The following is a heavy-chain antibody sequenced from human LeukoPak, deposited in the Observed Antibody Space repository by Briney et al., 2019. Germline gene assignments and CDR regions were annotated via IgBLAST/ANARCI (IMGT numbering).Heavy chain of an antibody. CDR2: INHSGRT. J-gene: IGHJ4*02. V-gene: IGHV4-34*01. CDR1: GGSFSDYY. D-gene: IGHD1/OR15-1a*01. CDR3: ARTNTVFYYFDY. Sequence: SSETLSLTCAVYGGSFSDYYWSWIRQPPGKGLEWIGEINHSGRTNYNPSLKSRVTTSVDTSKKQFSLKLTSVPAADSAVYYCARTNTVFYYFDYWGQGSLVTVSS.